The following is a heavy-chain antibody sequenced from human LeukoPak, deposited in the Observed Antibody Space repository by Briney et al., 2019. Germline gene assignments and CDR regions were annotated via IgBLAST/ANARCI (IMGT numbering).Heavy chain of an antibody. J-gene: IGHJ4*02. V-gene: IGHV3-7*05. CDR1: GFPFSVYW. Sequence: GGSLRLSCAASGFPFSVYWMTWVRQAPGRGLEWVATIKEDGSEAYFGDSVKGRFAISRDNAKNSLYLQMNSLRGEDTAVYYCARGTDYWGQGTLVTVSS. CDR2: IKEDGSEA. CDR3: ARGTDY.